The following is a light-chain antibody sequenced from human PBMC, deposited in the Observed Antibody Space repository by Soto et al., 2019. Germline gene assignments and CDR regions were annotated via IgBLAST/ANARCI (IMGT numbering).Light chain of an antibody. Sequence: EIVLTQSPGTLSLSPGGRATLSCRASQSVSNNYLAWYQQKPGQAPRLLTYGASNRATGNPDRFSGSGSGTDFTLTISRLEPDDFAVYYCQHYGSSGTFGQGTKVDIK. CDR3: QHYGSSGT. V-gene: IGKV3-20*01. J-gene: IGKJ1*01. CDR2: GAS. CDR1: QSVSNNY.